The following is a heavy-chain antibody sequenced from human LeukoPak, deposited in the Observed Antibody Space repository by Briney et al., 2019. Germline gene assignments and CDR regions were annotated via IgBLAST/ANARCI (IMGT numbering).Heavy chain of an antibody. D-gene: IGHD3-16*01. CDR2: ISSSSSDI. CDR1: GFTFTGYS. CDR3: ARVKGGNYFDY. Sequence: GGSLRLSCAASGFTFTGYSMNWVRQAPGKGLEWVSSISSSSSDIYYADSMKGRFTISRDNAKNSVYLQMNSLRGEDTAVYFCARVKGGNYFDYWGQGTLVTVSS. J-gene: IGHJ4*02. V-gene: IGHV3-21*01.